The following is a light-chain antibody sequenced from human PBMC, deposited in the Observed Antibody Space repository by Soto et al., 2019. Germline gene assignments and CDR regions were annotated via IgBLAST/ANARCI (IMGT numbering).Light chain of an antibody. V-gene: IGKV3-20*01. CDR3: QQYISSPRT. CDR1: QSVSISY. Sequence: EIVLTQSPGTLSLSPGERATLSSRASQSVSISYLAWYQQKPGQAPRLLIYGASSRATGIPDRFSGSGSGTDFTLTISRLEPEDFAVYYCQQYISSPRTFGGGTKVEI. J-gene: IGKJ4*01. CDR2: GAS.